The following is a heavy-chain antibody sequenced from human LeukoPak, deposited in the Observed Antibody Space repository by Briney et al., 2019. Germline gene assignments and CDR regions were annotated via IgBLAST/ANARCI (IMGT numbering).Heavy chain of an antibody. Sequence: ASVCPSPKASGYTFTDYNVDCVRQAPGQGLEWMGWINPNSGGTKYAQKFQGRVTLTKDTSFSTAHMELSRLRSDDSAVYYCARETPIVVTRYGLDIWG. D-gene: IGHD4-23*01. V-gene: IGHV1-2*02. J-gene: IGHJ3*02. CDR1: GYTFTDYN. CDR3: ARETPIVVTRYGLDI. CDR2: INPNSGGT.